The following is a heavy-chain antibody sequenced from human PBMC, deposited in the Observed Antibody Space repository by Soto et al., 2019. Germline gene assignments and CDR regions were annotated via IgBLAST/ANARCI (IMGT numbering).Heavy chain of an antibody. CDR3: ARAVLDCISTSCLGFWYFDL. V-gene: IGHV3-30-3*01. J-gene: IGHJ2*01. CDR2: ISYDGSNK. CDR1: GFTFSSYA. Sequence: QVQLVESGGGVVQPGRSLRLSCAASGFTFSSYAMHWVRQAPGKGLEWVAVISYDGSNKYYADSVKGRFTISRDNSKNTLYLQMNSLRAEDTAVYYCARAVLDCISTSCLGFWYFDLWGRGTLVTVSS. D-gene: IGHD2-2*01.